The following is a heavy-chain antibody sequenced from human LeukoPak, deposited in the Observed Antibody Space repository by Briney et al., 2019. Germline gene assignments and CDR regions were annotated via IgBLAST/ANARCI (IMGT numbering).Heavy chain of an antibody. Sequence: ASVKVSCKASGYIFTKYVVHWVRQAPGQRPEWMGWVKAGNGDTKYSQNFQDRLTITRDTSASTVYMELSSLTSEDTALYYCARDDCGDTCYPGGYWGQGTLVTVSS. D-gene: IGHD2-21*01. V-gene: IGHV1-3*01. CDR3: ARDDCGDTCYPGGY. J-gene: IGHJ4*02. CDR1: GYIFTKYV. CDR2: VKAGNGDT.